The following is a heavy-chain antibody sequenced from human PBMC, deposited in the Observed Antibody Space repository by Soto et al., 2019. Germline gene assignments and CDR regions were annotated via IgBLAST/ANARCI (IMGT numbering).Heavy chain of an antibody. CDR1: GFTFSRYA. CDR2: ISGSGGNI. D-gene: IGHD1-1*01. J-gene: IGHJ4*02. CDR3: ATQDFRGTTGTT. Sequence: GGSLRLSCAASGFTFSRYAMGWVRQAPGKGLEWVSVISGSGGNIHYADSVKSRFTISRDNSKNTLYLQMNSLRVEDTAVYNCATQDFRGTTGTTWGQGTLVTVSS. V-gene: IGHV3-23*01.